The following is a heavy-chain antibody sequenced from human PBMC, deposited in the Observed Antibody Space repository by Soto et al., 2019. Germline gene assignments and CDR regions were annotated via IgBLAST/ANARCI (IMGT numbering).Heavy chain of an antibody. D-gene: IGHD2-2*01. CDR3: AIDCSSTSCYYGFDP. CDR2: IYYSGST. CDR1: GGSVSSGSYY. J-gene: IGHJ5*02. Sequence: QVQLQESGPGLVKPSETLSLTCTVSGGSVSSGSYYWSWIRQPPGKGLDWIGYIYYSGSTHYNPSLKSRVTISVDTSRNHCSLKLSSVTAADTAVYYCAIDCSSTSCYYGFDPWGQGTLVSVSS. V-gene: IGHV4-61*03.